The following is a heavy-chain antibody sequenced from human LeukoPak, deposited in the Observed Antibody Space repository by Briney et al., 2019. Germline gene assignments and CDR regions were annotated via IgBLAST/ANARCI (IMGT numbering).Heavy chain of an antibody. CDR3: ARDHYYSSGYYF. V-gene: IGHV4-30-2*01. CDR1: GGSISSGGYY. CDR2: IYHSGST. D-gene: IGHD3-22*01. Sequence: SETLSLTCTVSGGSISSGGYYWSWIRQPPGKGLEWIGYIYHSGSTYYNPSLKSRVTISVDTSKNQFSLKLSSVTAADTAVYYCARDHYYSSGYYFWGQGTLVTVSS. J-gene: IGHJ4*02.